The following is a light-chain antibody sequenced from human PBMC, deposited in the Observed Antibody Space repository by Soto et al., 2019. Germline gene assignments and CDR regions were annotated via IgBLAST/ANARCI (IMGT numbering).Light chain of an antibody. CDR1: QSVSSTY. Sequence: EIVLTQSPGTLSLSPGVRATLSCRASQSVSSTYLAWYQQKPGQAPRLLIYGASNRATGIPDRFSGSGSGTDFTLTITRLEPEDFAVYYCQQYGRSLWTFGQGTKVEIK. J-gene: IGKJ1*01. V-gene: IGKV3-20*01. CDR2: GAS. CDR3: QQYGRSLWT.